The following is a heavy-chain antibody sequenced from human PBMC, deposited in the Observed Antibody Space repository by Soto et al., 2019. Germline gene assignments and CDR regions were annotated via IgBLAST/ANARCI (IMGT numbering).Heavy chain of an antibody. V-gene: IGHV1-3*01. J-gene: IGHJ6*03. Sequence: QVQLVQSGAAVKKPGASVKVSCKASGYTFTSYAMPWVRQAPGQRLEWMGWINAGNGNTKYSQKFQGRVTITRDTSASTAYMELSSLRSEDTAVYYCARDTLIAVPGMSRPYYMDVWGKGTTVTVS. CDR2: INAGNGNT. CDR3: ARDTLIAVPGMSRPYYMDV. CDR1: GYTFTSYA. D-gene: IGHD6-19*01.